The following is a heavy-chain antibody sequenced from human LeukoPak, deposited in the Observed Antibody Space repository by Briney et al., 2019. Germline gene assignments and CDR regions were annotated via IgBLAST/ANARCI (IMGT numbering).Heavy chain of an antibody. CDR2: ISSSSSYI. D-gene: IGHD1-26*01. Sequence: GGSLRLSCAASGFTFSSYSMNWVRQAPGKGLEWVSSISSSSSYIYYADSVKGRFTISRDNAKNSLYLQMNSLRAEDTAVYYCASSPGGSYHFDYWGQGTLVIVSS. CDR3: ASSPGGSYHFDY. J-gene: IGHJ4*02. V-gene: IGHV3-21*01. CDR1: GFTFSSYS.